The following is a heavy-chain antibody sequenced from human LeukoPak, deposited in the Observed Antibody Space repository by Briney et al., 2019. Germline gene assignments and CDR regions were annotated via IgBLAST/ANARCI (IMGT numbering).Heavy chain of an antibody. D-gene: IGHD3-22*01. Sequence: SETLSLTCTVSGGSISSYYWSWIRQPPGKGLEWIGYIYYSGSTNYNPSLKSRVTISVDTSKNQFSLKLSSVTAADTAVYYCARTYYYDSSGYYYDADYYYYYMDVWGKGTTVTISS. J-gene: IGHJ6*03. CDR1: GGSISSYY. CDR2: IYYSGST. CDR3: ARTYYYDSSGYYYDADYYYYYMDV. V-gene: IGHV4-59*01.